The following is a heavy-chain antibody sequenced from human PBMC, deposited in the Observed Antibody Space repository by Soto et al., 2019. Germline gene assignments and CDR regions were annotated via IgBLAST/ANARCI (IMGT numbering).Heavy chain of an antibody. CDR2: IWYDGSHK. Sequence: QVQVVESGGGVVQSGRSLRLSCEASGFPFGSHGMHWVRQAPGKGLEWVAFIWYDGSHKDYAASVRGRSTISKDDSKNTLYLEMDNLRGEDTAIYYCARDVAATGAARWLDPWGQGTLVSVSS. CDR1: GFPFGSHG. D-gene: IGHD6-13*01. J-gene: IGHJ5*02. CDR3: ARDVAATGAARWLDP. V-gene: IGHV3-33*01.